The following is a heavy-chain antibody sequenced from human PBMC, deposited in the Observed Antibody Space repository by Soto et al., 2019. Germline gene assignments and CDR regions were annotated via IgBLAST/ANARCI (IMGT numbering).Heavy chain of an antibody. D-gene: IGHD3-10*01. CDR3: ARSGSHPYFQI. CDR2: ISGSGGST. V-gene: IGHV3-23*01. CDR1: GFTFSTYA. J-gene: IGHJ1*01. Sequence: EVQLLESGGGLVQPGGFLRLSCVASGFTFSTYAMSWVRQAPGEGLEWVSAISGSGGSTYYADSVKGRFTISRDNSKNTLYLQTNSLRAEDTAVYYCARSGSHPYFQIWGQGTLVTVSS.